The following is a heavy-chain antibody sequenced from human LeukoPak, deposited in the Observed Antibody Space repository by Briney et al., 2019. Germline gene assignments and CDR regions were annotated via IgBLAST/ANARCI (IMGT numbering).Heavy chain of an antibody. Sequence: SETLSLTCTVSGDSISSGSYYWSWIRQPAGKGLEWIGHIYTSGSTNYNPSLKSRVTISIDTSKNQFSLKLSSVTAADTAVYYCARGGYLFLYWGQGTLVTVSS. V-gene: IGHV4-61*09. CDR1: GDSISSGSYY. CDR2: IYTSGST. CDR3: ARGGYLFLY. J-gene: IGHJ4*02. D-gene: IGHD3-22*01.